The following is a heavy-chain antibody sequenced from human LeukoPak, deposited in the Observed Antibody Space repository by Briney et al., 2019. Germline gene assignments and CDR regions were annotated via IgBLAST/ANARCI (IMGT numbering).Heavy chain of an antibody. J-gene: IGHJ4*02. CDR1: GFTFSSYG. V-gene: IGHV3-30*18. D-gene: IGHD6-6*01. CDR3: AKDLSSSLDY. CDR2: ISYDGSNK. Sequence: GGSLRLSCAASGFTFSSYGMHWVRQAPGKGLEWVAVISYDGSNKYYADSVKGRFTISRDNSKNTLYLQMNSLRAEDTAVYYCAKDLSSSLDYWGQGTLVTVSS.